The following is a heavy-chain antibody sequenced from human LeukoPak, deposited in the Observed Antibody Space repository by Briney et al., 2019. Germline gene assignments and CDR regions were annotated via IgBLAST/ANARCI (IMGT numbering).Heavy chain of an antibody. V-gene: IGHV5-51*01. CDR2: VYPGDSDT. CDR1: GYSFTSHW. CDR3: AIAPNFDN. Sequence: GESLKISCKAHGYSFTSHWDAWVRQLPGKGLEWMGVVYPGDSDTQYSPSFEGQVTISVDTSVSTASLQWNSLNAADTAMYYCAIAPNFDNWGQGTLVTVSS. J-gene: IGHJ4*02.